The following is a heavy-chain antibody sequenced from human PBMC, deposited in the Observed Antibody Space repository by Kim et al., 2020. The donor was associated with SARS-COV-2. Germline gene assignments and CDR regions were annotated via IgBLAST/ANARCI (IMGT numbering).Heavy chain of an antibody. J-gene: IGHJ4*01. Sequence: SETLSLTCAVYGGSFSGYYWSWIRQPPGKGLEWIGEINHSGSTNYNPSLKSRVTISVDTSKNQFSLKLSSVTAADTAVYYCARGRGGIAAAGTLNFDYWG. CDR1: GGSFSGYY. CDR2: INHSGST. CDR3: ARGRGGIAAAGTLNFDY. V-gene: IGHV4-34*01. D-gene: IGHD6-13*01.